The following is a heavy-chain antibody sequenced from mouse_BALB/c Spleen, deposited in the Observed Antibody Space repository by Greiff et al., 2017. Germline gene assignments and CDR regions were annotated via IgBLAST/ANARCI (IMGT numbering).Heavy chain of an antibody. V-gene: IGHV2-9*02. CDR3: AREYYGSSPSFDY. CDR1: GFSLTSYG. D-gene: IGHD1-1*01. J-gene: IGHJ2*01. CDR2: IWAGGST. Sequence: VKLMESGPGLVAPSQSLSITCTVSGFSLTSYGVHWVRQPPGKGLEWLGVIWAGGSTNYNSALMSRLSISKDNSKSQVFLKMNSLQTDDTAMYYCAREYYGSSPSFDYWGQGTTLTVSS.